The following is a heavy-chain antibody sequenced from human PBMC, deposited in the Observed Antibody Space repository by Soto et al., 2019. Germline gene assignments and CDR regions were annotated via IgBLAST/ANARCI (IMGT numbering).Heavy chain of an antibody. CDR1: GGSISSSNW. D-gene: IGHD3-10*01. CDR2: IYHSGST. V-gene: IGHV4-4*02. CDR3: AGGMVRGVISSYYYYYGMDV. J-gene: IGHJ6*02. Sequence: SETLSLTCAVSGGSISSSNWWSWVRQPPGKGLEWIGEIYHSGSTNYNPSLKSRVTISVDKSKNQFSLKLGSVTAADTAVYYCAGGMVRGVISSYYYYYGMDVWGQGTTVTVSS.